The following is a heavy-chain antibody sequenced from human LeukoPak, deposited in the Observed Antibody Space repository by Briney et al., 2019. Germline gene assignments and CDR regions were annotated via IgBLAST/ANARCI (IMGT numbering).Heavy chain of an antibody. J-gene: IGHJ6*02. CDR3: ARDPGYDILTGYPYYYYGMDV. CDR1: GGSISSSSYY. CDR2: IYYSGST. D-gene: IGHD3-9*01. Sequence: SETLSLTCTVSGGSISSSSYYWGWIRQPPGKGLEWIGSIYYSGSTYYNPSLKSRVTISVDTSKNQFSLKLSSMTAADTAVYYCARDPGYDILTGYPYYYYGMDVWGQGTTVTVSS. V-gene: IGHV4-39*07.